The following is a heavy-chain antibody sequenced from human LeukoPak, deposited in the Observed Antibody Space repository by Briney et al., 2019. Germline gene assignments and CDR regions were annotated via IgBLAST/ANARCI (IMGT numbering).Heavy chain of an antibody. CDR3: ARAADMDV. Sequence: FSGGGPHYADSVKGRSTISRDNSKNTLYLQMNSLRAEDTAVYYCARAADMDVWGKGTTVTVSS. D-gene: IGHD6-25*01. J-gene: IGHJ6*03. V-gene: IGHV3-66*02. CDR2: FSGGGP.